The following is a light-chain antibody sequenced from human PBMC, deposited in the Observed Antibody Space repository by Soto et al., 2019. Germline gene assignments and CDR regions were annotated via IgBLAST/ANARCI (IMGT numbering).Light chain of an antibody. CDR3: QQYDTSLLT. V-gene: IGKV3-20*01. J-gene: IGKJ4*01. CDR2: GAS. Sequence: EIVSTQSPGTLSLSPGERATLSCRASQSVSSSYLAWYQQKPGQAPRLLIYGASSRATGIPDRFSGSGSGTDFTLTISRLESEDFAVYYCQQYDTSLLTFGGGTKVEIK. CDR1: QSVSSSY.